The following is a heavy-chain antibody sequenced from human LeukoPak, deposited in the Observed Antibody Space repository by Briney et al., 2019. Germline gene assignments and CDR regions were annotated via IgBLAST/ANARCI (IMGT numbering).Heavy chain of an antibody. CDR1: GYTFTDYY. CDR2: INPNGGGT. Sequence: ASVKVSCKASGYTFTDYYMHWVRQAPGQGLEWMGWINPNGGGTKYAQKFQGRVTMTRETSINTAYMELSSLAYDDTAVYYCARDTCNGGSCFNWFDPWGQGTLVTVSS. J-gene: IGHJ5*02. V-gene: IGHV1-2*02. D-gene: IGHD2-15*01. CDR3: ARDTCNGGSCFNWFDP.